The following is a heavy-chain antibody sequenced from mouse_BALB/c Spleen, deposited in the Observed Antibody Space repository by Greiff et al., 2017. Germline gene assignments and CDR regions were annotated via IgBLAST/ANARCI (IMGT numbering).Heavy chain of an antibody. Sequence: EVQLQESGPGLVKPSQSLSLTCTVTGYSITSDYAWNWIRQFPGNKLEWMGYISYSGSTSYNPSLKSRISITRDTSKNQFFLQLNSVTTEDTATYYCARDDGYYEGFDYWGQGTTLTVSS. CDR1: GYSITSDYA. J-gene: IGHJ2*01. CDR3: ARDDGYYEGFDY. CDR2: ISYSGST. D-gene: IGHD2-3*01. V-gene: IGHV3-2*02.